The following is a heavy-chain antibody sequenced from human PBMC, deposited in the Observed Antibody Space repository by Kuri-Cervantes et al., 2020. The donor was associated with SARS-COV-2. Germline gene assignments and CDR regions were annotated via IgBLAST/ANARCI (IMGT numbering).Heavy chain of an antibody. CDR3: TTLIDY. CDR2: VRGKANNYAT. CDR1: GFLFSASA. V-gene: IGHV3-73*01. J-gene: IGHJ4*02. Sequence: GESLKISCEVSGFLFSASAFHWVRQASGKGLEWVGRVRGKANNYATAYAASVKGRFIISRDDSKNMAYLQMNSLKTEDTAVYYCTTLIDYWGQGALVTVSS.